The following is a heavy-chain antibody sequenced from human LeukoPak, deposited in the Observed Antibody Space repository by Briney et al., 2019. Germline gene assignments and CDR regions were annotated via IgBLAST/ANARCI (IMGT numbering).Heavy chain of an antibody. V-gene: IGHV4-34*01. Sequence: SETLSLTCAVYGGSFSPYYWSWIRQSPDKGLEWIGEINHSRSTNYNPSLKSRVTISVDTSKNQFSLKLSSVTAADTAVYYCARRGYSSSWYRTNWFDPWGQGTLVTVSS. J-gene: IGHJ5*02. CDR1: GGSFSPYY. D-gene: IGHD6-13*01. CDR2: INHSRST. CDR3: ARRGYSSSWYRTNWFDP.